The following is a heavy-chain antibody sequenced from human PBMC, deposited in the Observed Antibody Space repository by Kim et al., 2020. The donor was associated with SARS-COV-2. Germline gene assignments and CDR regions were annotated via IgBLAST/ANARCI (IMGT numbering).Heavy chain of an antibody. Sequence: VKGRVTSARGNSKNTLYLQMNSLRAEDTAVYYCAKGRLLWFGELSPPFDYWGQGTLVTVSS. V-gene: IGHV3-30*02. CDR3: AKGRLLWFGELSPPFDY. D-gene: IGHD3-10*01. J-gene: IGHJ4*02.